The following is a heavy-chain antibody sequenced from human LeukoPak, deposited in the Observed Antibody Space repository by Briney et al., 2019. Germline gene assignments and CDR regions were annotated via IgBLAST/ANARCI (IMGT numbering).Heavy chain of an antibody. D-gene: IGHD3-22*01. V-gene: IGHV3-30*18. Sequence: GGSLRPSCAASGFTFSYYGMHWVRQAPGKGLEWLAVISYDGSNKYYADSVKGRFAISRDNSKYTLYLQMSSLRAEDTAVYYCAKDNYDSSGYPDYWGQGTLVTVSS. CDR3: AKDNYDSSGYPDY. CDR1: GFTFSYYG. J-gene: IGHJ4*02. CDR2: ISYDGSNK.